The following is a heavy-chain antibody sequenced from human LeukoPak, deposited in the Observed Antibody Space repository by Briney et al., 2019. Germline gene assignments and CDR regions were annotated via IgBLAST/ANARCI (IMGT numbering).Heavy chain of an antibody. CDR2: ISSNGGST. CDR1: GFTFSSYA. V-gene: IGHV3-64*01. CDR3: ARAWEYSGTGSAFDI. D-gene: IGHD5-12*01. J-gene: IGHJ3*02. Sequence: GGSLRLSCAASGFTFSSYAMHWVRQAPGKGLEYVSAISSNGGSTHYANSVKGRFTISRDNSKNTLYLQMGSLRAEDMAVYYCARAWEYSGTGSAFDIWGQGTMVTVSS.